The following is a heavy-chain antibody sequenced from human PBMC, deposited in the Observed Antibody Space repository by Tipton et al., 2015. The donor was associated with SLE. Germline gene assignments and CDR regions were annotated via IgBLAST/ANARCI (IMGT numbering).Heavy chain of an antibody. CDR3: ANDKSYAMDV. CDR2: INRDGSTT. D-gene: IGHD3-9*01. CDR1: GFSFSYHW. V-gene: IGHV3-74*01. Sequence: SLRLSCAASGFSFSYHWMTWVRQAPGKGLVWVSQINRDGSTTNYADSVKGRFTISKDNAKNTVYLQMNSLRAEDTAVYFCANDKSYAMDVWGQGTTVTVSS. J-gene: IGHJ6*02.